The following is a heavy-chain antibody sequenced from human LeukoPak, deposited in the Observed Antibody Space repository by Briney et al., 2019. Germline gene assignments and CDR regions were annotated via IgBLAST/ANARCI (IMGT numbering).Heavy chain of an antibody. Sequence: GESLKISCKGSGYSFTSYWIGWVRQMPGKGLEWMGIIYPGDSDTRYSPSFQGQVTISADKSISTAYLQWSSLKASDTAMYYCARQAVVAARGGFRHWFDPWGQGTLVTVSS. CDR1: GYSFTSYW. D-gene: IGHD2-15*01. CDR2: IYPGDSDT. CDR3: ARQAVVAARGGFRHWFDP. V-gene: IGHV5-51*01. J-gene: IGHJ5*02.